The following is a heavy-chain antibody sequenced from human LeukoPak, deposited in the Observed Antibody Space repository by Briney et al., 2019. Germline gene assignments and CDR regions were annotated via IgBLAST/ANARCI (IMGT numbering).Heavy chain of an antibody. CDR3: ARAAVVTSPFDY. J-gene: IGHJ4*02. Sequence: GGSLRLSCAASGFTFSDYYMSWIRQAPGKGLEWVSYISSSGGTIYFADSVKDRFTISRDKAKNSLDLQMKSLRAEDTAMYYCARAAVVTSPFDYWGQGTLVTVSS. CDR2: ISSSGGTI. V-gene: IGHV3-11*01. D-gene: IGHD4-23*01. CDR1: GFTFSDYY.